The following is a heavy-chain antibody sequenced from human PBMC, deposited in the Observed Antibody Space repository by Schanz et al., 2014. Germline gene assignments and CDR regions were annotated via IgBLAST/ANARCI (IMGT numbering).Heavy chain of an antibody. V-gene: IGHV3-23*04. CDR2: ISANGYDT. D-gene: IGHD1-1*01. CDR1: GFAFSSFA. J-gene: IGHJ3*02. Sequence: EVLLVESGGGLVQPGGSLRLSCAASGFAFSSFALSWVRQSPGKGLEWVSAISANGYDTYYVPSVKGRFTVSRDNSKNTVYLQMNSLRDEDTALYYCARDRWDWNNAFDIWGQGTMVTVSS. CDR3: ARDRWDWNNAFDI.